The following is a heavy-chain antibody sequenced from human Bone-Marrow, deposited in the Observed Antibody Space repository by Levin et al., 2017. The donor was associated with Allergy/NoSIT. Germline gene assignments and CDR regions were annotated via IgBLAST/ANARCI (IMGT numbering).Heavy chain of an antibody. Sequence: SETLSLTCTVSGGSISSSSYYWGWIRQPPGKGLEWIGSIYYSGSTYYNPSLKSRVTISVDTSKNQFSLKLSSVTAADTAVYYCAREGSIAVAYRRYNWFDPWGQGTLVTVSS. J-gene: IGHJ5*02. CDR2: IYYSGST. V-gene: IGHV4-39*02. D-gene: IGHD6-19*01. CDR1: GGSISSSSYY. CDR3: AREGSIAVAYRRYNWFDP.